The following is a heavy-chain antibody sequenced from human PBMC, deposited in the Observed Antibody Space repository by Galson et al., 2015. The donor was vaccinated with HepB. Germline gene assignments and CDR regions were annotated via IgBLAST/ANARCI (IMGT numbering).Heavy chain of an antibody. J-gene: IGHJ4*02. V-gene: IGHV6-1*01. CDR1: GDSVSSRTAS. D-gene: IGHD1-1*01. CDR2: THYRSKWYN. Sequence: CAISGDSVSSRTASWNWIRQPPSRGLEWLGRTHYRSKWYNEYATSVGGRININPDTTENHFSLHLNSVTPEDTAIYYCARAWTSRPSTRQTDHFDYWGQGTLVTVSS. CDR3: ARAWTSRPSTRQTDHFDY.